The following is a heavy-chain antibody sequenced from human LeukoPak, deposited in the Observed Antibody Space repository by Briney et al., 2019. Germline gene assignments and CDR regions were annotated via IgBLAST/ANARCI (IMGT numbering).Heavy chain of an antibody. CDR2: IVPIFGST. D-gene: IGHD1-26*01. CDR3: AREPGGVRRFFDY. Sequence: SVKVSCKASGGNLGNYAISWVRQAPGQGLEWMGRIVPIFGSTNFAQKFQDRLTIAADKATNTLYLELTNLRSDDTAVYYCAREPGGVRRFFDYWDQGTLVTVSS. J-gene: IGHJ4*02. V-gene: IGHV1-69*06. CDR1: GGNLGNYA.